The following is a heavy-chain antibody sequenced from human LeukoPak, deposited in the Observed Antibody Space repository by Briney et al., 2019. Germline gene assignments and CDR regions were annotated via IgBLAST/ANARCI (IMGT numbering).Heavy chain of an antibody. CDR1: GGSTNKYF. CDR3: ARVCGSATNYRLCGFDV. Sequence: NPSETLSLTCIVSGGSTNKYFWNWIRQPAGKGLEWIGRIDSVGTSNYNPSLRGRVTMSVDTSKSHFSLEVTSMTAADTAMYYCARVCGSATNYRLCGFDVWGQGTVVTVSS. V-gene: IGHV4-4*07. J-gene: IGHJ3*01. D-gene: IGHD3-10*01. CDR2: IDSVGTS.